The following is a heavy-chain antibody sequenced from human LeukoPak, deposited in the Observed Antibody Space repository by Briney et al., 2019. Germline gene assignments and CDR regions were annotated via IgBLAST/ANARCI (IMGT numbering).Heavy chain of an antibody. CDR2: ISGSGGST. CDR1: GFTFSSYA. V-gene: IGHV3-23*01. Sequence: PGGSLRLSCAASGFTFSSYAMSWVRQAPGKGLEWVSAISGSGGSTYYADSVKGRFTISRDNSKNTLYLQMNSLRAEDTAVYYCAKVWAFYGSGSLNYWGQGTLVTVSS. D-gene: IGHD3-10*01. CDR3: AKVWAFYGSGSLNY. J-gene: IGHJ4*02.